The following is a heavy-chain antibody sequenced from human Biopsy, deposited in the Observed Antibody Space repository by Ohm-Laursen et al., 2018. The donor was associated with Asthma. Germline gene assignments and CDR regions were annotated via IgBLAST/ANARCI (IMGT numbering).Heavy chain of an antibody. CDR2: HDHEEGGT. CDR1: GYSLTDLS. J-gene: IGHJ4*02. V-gene: IGHV1-24*01. Sequence: ASVKVSCKISGYSLTDLSMHWVRQAPGQGLEWMGGHDHEEGGTVNARRFQDRVTMTADTSTNTAYMELSSLISDDRAVYYCASDFPKDYVKYNFQFWGQGTLVTVPS. D-gene: IGHD4-17*01. CDR3: ASDFPKDYVKYNFQF.